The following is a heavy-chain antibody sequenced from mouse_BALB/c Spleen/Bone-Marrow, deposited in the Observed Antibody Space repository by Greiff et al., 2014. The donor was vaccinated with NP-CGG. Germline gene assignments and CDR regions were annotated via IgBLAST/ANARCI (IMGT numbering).Heavy chain of an antibody. J-gene: IGHJ4*01. CDR2: ISYDGSN. V-gene: IGHV3-6*02. D-gene: IGHD2-4*01. CDR3: ARGGITTRYYNMDY. Sequence: EVQLQQSGPGLVKPSQSLSLTCSVTGYSITSGYYWNWIRQFPGNKLEWMGYISYDGSNNFNPSLKNRISITRDASKSQFFLKLNSVTTEDTATYYCARGGITTRYYNMDYWGQGTSVTVSS. CDR1: GYSITSGYY.